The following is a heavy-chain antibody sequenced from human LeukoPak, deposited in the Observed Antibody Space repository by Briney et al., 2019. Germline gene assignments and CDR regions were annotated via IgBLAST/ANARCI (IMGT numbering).Heavy chain of an antibody. CDR3: ARVVSGVTGGDY. J-gene: IGHJ4*02. CDR1: GFSFSTYN. D-gene: IGHD3-3*01. CDR2: ITPTSTTI. Sequence: QPGGSLRLSCAASGFSFSTYNMIWVRQAPGKGLECISYITPTSTTIHYPDSVKGRFAVSRENAHSLLYLQMNSLRVEDTAVYYCARVVSGVTGGDYWGQGTLVSVSS. V-gene: IGHV3-48*04.